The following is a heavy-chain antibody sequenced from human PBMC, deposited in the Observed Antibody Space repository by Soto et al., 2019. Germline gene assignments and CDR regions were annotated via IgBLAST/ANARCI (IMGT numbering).Heavy chain of an antibody. CDR3: ARDRMYYDSSGYYDY. Sequence: QVQLVESGGGVVQPGRSLRLSCAASGFTFSNYGMHWVRQAPAKGLEWVAVIWYDGSNKYYADSVKGRFTISRDNSKNTLYLQMNSLRAEDTAVYYCARDRMYYDSSGYYDYWGQGTLVAVSS. J-gene: IGHJ4*02. CDR1: GFTFSNYG. D-gene: IGHD3-22*01. CDR2: IWYDGSNK. V-gene: IGHV3-33*01.